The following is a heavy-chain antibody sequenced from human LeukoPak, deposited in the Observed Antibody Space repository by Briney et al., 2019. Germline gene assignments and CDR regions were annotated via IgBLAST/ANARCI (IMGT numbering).Heavy chain of an antibody. J-gene: IGHJ4*02. CDR1: GGSIRSSSYY. D-gene: IGHD3-22*01. V-gene: IGHV4-39*01. CDR2: IYYSGST. Sequence: PSETLSLTCTVSGGSIRSSSYYWGWIGQPPGKGLEWIGSIYYSGSTNYKPSLRSRVTISVDTSKNQFSLKLSSVTAADTAVYYCARHAGSYYTYNFDYWGQGTLVTVSS. CDR3: ARHAGSYYTYNFDY.